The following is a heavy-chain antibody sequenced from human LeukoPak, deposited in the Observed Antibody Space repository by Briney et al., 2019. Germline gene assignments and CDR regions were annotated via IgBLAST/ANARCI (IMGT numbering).Heavy chain of an antibody. J-gene: IGHJ4*02. CDR2: INHSGST. V-gene: IGHV4-34*01. D-gene: IGHD3-22*01. Sequence: PSETLSLTCAVYGGSFSGYYWSWIRQPPGMGLEWIGEINHSGSTNYNPSLKSRVTISVDTSKNQFSLKLSSVTAADTAVYYCATIIYYDSSGYYFDYWGQGTLVTVS. CDR3: ATIIYYDSSGYYFDY. CDR1: GGSFSGYY.